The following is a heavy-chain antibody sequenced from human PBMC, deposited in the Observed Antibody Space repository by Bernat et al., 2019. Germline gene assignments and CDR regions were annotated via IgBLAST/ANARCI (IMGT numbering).Heavy chain of an antibody. CDR2: IYYSGST. CDR3: ARVLLPTEDGMDV. V-gene: IGHV4-31*03. J-gene: IGHJ6*02. D-gene: IGHD3-3*01. CDR1: GGSVSSGSYY. Sequence: QLQLQESGPGLVKPSETLSLTCTVSGGSVSSGSYYWSWIRQHPGKGLEWIGYIYYSGSTYYNPSLKSRVTISVDTSKNQFSLKLSSVTAADTAVYYCARVLLPTEDGMDVWGQGTTVTVSS.